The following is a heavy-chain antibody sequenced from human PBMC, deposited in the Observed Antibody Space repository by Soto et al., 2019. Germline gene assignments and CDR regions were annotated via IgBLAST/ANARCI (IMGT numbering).Heavy chain of an antibody. V-gene: IGHV1-18*01. CDR2: ISGHNGNT. D-gene: IGHD6-6*01. Sequence: GASVKVSCKASGYNFTNYGISWVRQAPGQGREWMGWISGHNGNTNYAQKLQGRVTMTTDTSTSTAYMELRSLRSDDTAVYYCARARSASSSSWGHIMGDYWGQGTLVTVSS. CDR1: GYNFTNYG. J-gene: IGHJ4*02. CDR3: ARARSASSSSWGHIMGDY.